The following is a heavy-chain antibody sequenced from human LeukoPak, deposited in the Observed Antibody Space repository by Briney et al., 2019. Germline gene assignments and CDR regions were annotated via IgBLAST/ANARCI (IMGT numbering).Heavy chain of an antibody. V-gene: IGHV3-7*01. CDR1: GFTFSSYW. CDR2: IKQDGSEK. CDR3: ARCATVTTPTLYYYYYYYMDV. Sequence: PGGSLRLSCAASGFTFSSYWMSWVRQAPGKGLEWVANIKQDGSEKYYVDSVEGRFTISRDNAKNSLYLQMNSLRAEDTAVYYCARCATVTTPTLYYYYYYYMDVWGKGTTVTVSS. D-gene: IGHD4-11*01. J-gene: IGHJ6*03.